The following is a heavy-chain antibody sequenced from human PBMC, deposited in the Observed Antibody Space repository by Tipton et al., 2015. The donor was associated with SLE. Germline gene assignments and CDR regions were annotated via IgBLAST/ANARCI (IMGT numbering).Heavy chain of an antibody. D-gene: IGHD5-18*01. V-gene: IGHV3-30-3*01. CDR1: GGSVSSGSYY. CDR3: ARDTAIRGYAFDI. CDR2: ISYDGSNK. J-gene: IGHJ3*02. Sequence: LSLTCTVSGGSVSSGSYYWSWVRQAPGKGLEWVAVISYDGSNKYYADSVKGRFTISRDNSKNTLYLQMNSLRAEDTAVYYCARDTAIRGYAFDIWGQGTMVTVSS.